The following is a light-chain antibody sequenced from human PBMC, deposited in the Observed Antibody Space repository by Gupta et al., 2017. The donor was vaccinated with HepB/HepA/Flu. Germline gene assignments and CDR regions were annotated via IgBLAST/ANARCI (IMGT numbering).Light chain of an antibody. J-gene: IGLJ3*02. CDR3: QSADSSGIWV. Sequence: SYELTQPPSVSVSPGQTARITCSGDALPEQYAYWYQQKSGQAPVLVIYKDSERPSGIPERFSGSSSGTTVTLTIIGVQAEDEADYYCQSADSSGIWVSGGGTKLTVL. CDR1: ALPEQY. V-gene: IGLV3-25*03. CDR2: KDS.